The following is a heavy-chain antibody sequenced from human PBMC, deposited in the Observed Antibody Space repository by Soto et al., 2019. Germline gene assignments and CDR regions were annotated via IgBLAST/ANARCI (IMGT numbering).Heavy chain of an antibody. CDR3: ARAGGANCSSTSCRKTGYYYMDV. J-gene: IGHJ6*03. CDR1: GGSFSGYY. Sequence: SETLSLTCAVYGGSFSGYYWSWIRQPPGKGLEWIGEINHSGSTNYNPSLKSRVTISVDTSKNQFSLKLSSVTAADTAVYYCARAGGANCSSTSCRKTGYYYMDVWGKGTTVTVSS. D-gene: IGHD2-2*01. CDR2: INHSGST. V-gene: IGHV4-34*01.